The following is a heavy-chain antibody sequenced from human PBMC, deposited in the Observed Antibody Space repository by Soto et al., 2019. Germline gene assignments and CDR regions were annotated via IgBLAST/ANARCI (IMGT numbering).Heavy chain of an antibody. Sequence: QVQLVESGGGVVQPGTSLRLFCEASGFTFNSFGMHWIRQAPGKGLEWVAVIWHDGTNEYYVDSVKGRFTISRDNSKDTLYLQMNSLRAEDTAVYYCARTGLLIVKSTSYYYGLDVWGQGTTVTVSS. CDR1: GFTFNSFG. J-gene: IGHJ6*02. D-gene: IGHD1-1*01. V-gene: IGHV3-33*01. CDR2: IWHDGTNE. CDR3: ARTGLLIVKSTSYYYGLDV.